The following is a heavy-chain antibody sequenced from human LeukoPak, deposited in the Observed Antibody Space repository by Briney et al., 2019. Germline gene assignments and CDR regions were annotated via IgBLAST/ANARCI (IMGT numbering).Heavy chain of an antibody. CDR1: GGSISSDY. D-gene: IGHD2-15*01. CDR2: IYTSGST. V-gene: IGHV4-4*07. Sequence: PSETLSLTCTVSGGSISSDYWSWIRQPAGKGLEWIGRIYTSGSTNYNPSLKSRVTISLDKSKNQFSLTLTSVTAADTAVYYCARWYCSGGTCPIFDYWGQGTLVTVSS. J-gene: IGHJ4*02. CDR3: ARWYCSGGTCPIFDY.